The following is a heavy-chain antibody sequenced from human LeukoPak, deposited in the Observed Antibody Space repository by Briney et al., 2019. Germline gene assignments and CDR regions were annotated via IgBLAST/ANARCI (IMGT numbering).Heavy chain of an antibody. D-gene: IGHD3-22*01. J-gene: IGHJ4*02. CDR3: AKDLDSSGYYLGENFDY. Sequence: PGGSLRLSCAASGFTFSSYAMNWVRQAPGEGLEWVAIISASGGRTYYADSVKGRFTISRDNSKNTLYLQMNSLRAEDKALYYCAKDLDSSGYYLGENFDYWGQGTLVTVSS. CDR2: ISASGGRT. V-gene: IGHV3-23*01. CDR1: GFTFSSYA.